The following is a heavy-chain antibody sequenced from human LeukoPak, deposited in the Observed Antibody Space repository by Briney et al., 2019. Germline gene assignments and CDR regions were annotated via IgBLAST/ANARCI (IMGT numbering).Heavy chain of an antibody. D-gene: IGHD3-10*01. J-gene: IGHJ4*02. Sequence: PPGGSLRLSCAASGFTFSGSAMHWVRQASGKGLEWVGRIRSKANSYATAYAASVKGRFTISRDDSKNTAYLQMNSLKTEDTAVYYCLVTMVRGVSQYYFDYWGQGTLVTVSS. CDR2: IRSKANSYAT. CDR3: LVTMVRGVSQYYFDY. V-gene: IGHV3-73*01. CDR1: GFTFSGSA.